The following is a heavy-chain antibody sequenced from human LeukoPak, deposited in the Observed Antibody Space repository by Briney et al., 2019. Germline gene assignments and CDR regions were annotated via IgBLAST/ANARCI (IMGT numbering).Heavy chain of an antibody. CDR2: ISGSGGST. D-gene: IGHD2-15*01. CDR1: GFTFSSYA. Sequence: GGSLRLSCAASGFTFSSYAMSWVRRAPGKGLEWVSAISGSGGSTYYADSVKGRFTISRDNSKNTLYLQMNSLRAEDTAVYYCAKDQSSVVAATFYYYYGMDVWGQGTTVTVSS. J-gene: IGHJ6*02. CDR3: AKDQSSVVAATFYYYYGMDV. V-gene: IGHV3-23*01.